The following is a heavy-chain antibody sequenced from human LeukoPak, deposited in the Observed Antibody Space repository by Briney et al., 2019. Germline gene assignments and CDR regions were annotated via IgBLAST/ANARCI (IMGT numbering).Heavy chain of an antibody. Sequence: GGSLRLSCAVSGLTFSTYSMTWVRQGPGKGPEWVSSIYNSGAKIFYADSVKGRFTISRDNSKDMLYLQMNSLRVEDTAVYYCAKDVAPDSGWDLDYWGQGTLVTVSS. J-gene: IGHJ4*02. CDR2: IYNSGAKI. D-gene: IGHD6-19*01. CDR1: GLTFSTYS. V-gene: IGHV3-23*01. CDR3: AKDVAPDSGWDLDY.